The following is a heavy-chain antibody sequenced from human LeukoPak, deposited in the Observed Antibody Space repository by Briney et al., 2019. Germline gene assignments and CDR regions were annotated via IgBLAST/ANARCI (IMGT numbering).Heavy chain of an antibody. J-gene: IGHJ2*01. CDR3: ARDLLGGPCRAYYWYFHL. CDR1: GGSISGYY. Sequence: PSETLSLTCTVSGGSISGYYWSWIRQPPGQGLEWIGYIYYSGSTNYNPSLKSRLTISVDTSKNQFSLKLTSVTAADTAVYYCARDLLGGPCRAYYWYFHLWGRGTLVSVPP. D-gene: IGHD2/OR15-2a*01. CDR2: IYYSGST. V-gene: IGHV4-59*01.